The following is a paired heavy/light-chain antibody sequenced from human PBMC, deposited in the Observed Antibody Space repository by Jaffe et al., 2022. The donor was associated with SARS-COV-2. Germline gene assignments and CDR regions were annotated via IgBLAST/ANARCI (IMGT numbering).Light chain of an antibody. CDR1: SSNIGSNT. Sequence: QSVLTQPPSASGTPGQRVTISCSGSSSNIGSNTVNWYQQLPGTAPKLLIYSNNQRPSGVPDRFSGSKSGTSASLAISGLQSEDEADYYCAAWDDSLNALFGGGTKLTVL. CDR3: AAWDDSLNAL. V-gene: IGLV1-44*01. CDR2: SNN. J-gene: IGLJ2*01.
Heavy chain of an antibody. CDR1: GYTFTSYY. Sequence: QVQLVQSGAEVKKPGASVKVSCKASGYTFTSYYMHWVRQAPGQGLEWMGIINPSGGSTSYAQKFQGRVTMTRDTSTSTVYMELSSLRSEDTAVYYCARDLIDGGGRGPSSYYYYYGMDVWGQGTTVTVSS. CDR2: INPSGGST. V-gene: IGHV1-46*01. CDR3: ARDLIDGGGRGPSSYYYYYGMDV. J-gene: IGHJ6*02. D-gene: IGHD3-16*01.